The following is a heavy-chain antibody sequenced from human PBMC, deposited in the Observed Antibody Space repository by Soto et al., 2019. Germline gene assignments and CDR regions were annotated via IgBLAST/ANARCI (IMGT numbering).Heavy chain of an antibody. CDR3: PRAGPGMDV. V-gene: IGHV3-33*01. J-gene: IGHJ6*02. CDR1: GFTFSSYG. CDR2: IWYDGSNK. Sequence: GGSLRLACAAYGFTFSSYGMHWVRQAPGKGLEWVAVIWYDGSNKYYADSVKGRFTISRDNSKNTLYLQMNSLRAEDTAVYYCPRAGPGMDVWCQGTTVTVSS.